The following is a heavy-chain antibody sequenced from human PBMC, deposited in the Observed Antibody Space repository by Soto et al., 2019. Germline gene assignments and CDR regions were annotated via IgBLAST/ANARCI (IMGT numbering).Heavy chain of an antibody. J-gene: IGHJ6*02. D-gene: IGHD3-10*01. CDR3: ARDMVRGMDV. CDR1: GLTVSSNY. Sequence: EVQLVESGGGLVQPGGSLRLSCAASGLTVSSNYMSWVRQAPGKGLEWVSVIYSGGSTYYADSVKGRFTISRDNSKNTLYLQMTSVRAEDTAVYYCARDMVRGMDVWGQGTTVTVSS. CDR2: IYSGGST. V-gene: IGHV3-66*01.